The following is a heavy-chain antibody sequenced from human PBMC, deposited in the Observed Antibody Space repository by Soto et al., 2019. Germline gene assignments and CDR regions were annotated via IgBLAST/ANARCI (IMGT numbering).Heavy chain of an antibody. J-gene: IGHJ5*02. D-gene: IGHD3-10*01. V-gene: IGHV4-31*03. Sequence: QVQLQESGPGLVKPSQTLSLTCTVSGDSIRSGGHYWSWIRQHPGKGLEWIGYMYYSGSTYYNPSLKSRLTMLVDTSKNQFSLKLSSVTAADTAVYYCARHSGSESSYHWLDPWGQGTLVTVSS. CDR3: ARHSGSESSYHWLDP. CDR1: GDSIRSGGHY. CDR2: MYYSGST.